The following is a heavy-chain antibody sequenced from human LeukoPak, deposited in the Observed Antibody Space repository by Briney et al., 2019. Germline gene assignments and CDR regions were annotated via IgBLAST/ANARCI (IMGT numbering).Heavy chain of an antibody. D-gene: IGHD6-13*01. CDR1: GGSISSGGYY. CDR3: ARHPGSPPYYYYYYMDV. Sequence: TSQTLSLTRTVSGGSISSGGYYWSWIRQPPGKGLEWIGYIYHSGSTYYNPSLKSRVTISVDRSKNQFSLKLSSVTAADTAVYYCARHPGSPPYYYYYYMDVWGKGTTVTVSS. V-gene: IGHV4-30-2*01. J-gene: IGHJ6*03. CDR2: IYHSGST.